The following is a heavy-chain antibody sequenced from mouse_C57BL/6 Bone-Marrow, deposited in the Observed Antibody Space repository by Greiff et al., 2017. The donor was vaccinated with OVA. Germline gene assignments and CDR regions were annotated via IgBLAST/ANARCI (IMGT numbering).Heavy chain of an antibody. CDR2: ISDGGSYT. Sequence: DVMLVESGGGLVKPGGSLKLSCAASGFTFSSYAMSWVRQTPEKRLEWVATISDGGSYTYYPDNVKGRFTISRDNAKNNLYLQMSHLKSEDTAMYYCARDRAYYYGSSYGYFDVWGTGTTVTVSS. D-gene: IGHD1-1*01. J-gene: IGHJ1*03. CDR1: GFTFSSYA. V-gene: IGHV5-4*01. CDR3: ARDRAYYYGSSYGYFDV.